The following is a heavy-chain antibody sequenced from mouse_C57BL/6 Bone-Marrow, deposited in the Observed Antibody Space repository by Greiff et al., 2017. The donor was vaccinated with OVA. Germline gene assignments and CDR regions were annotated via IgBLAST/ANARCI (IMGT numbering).Heavy chain of an antibody. Sequence: EVKVEESGGGLVQPGGSLSLSCAASGFTFTDYYMSWVRQPPGKALEWLGFIRNKANGYTTEYSASVKGRFTISRDNSKSILYLQMNTLRAEDIATDYCAGSTTVVDDWDMDDWGKGTTVTVSS. CDR1: GFTFTDYY. CDR3: AGSTTVVDDWDMDD. D-gene: IGHD1-1*01. J-gene: IGHJ4*01. CDR2: IRNKANGYTT. V-gene: IGHV7-3*01.